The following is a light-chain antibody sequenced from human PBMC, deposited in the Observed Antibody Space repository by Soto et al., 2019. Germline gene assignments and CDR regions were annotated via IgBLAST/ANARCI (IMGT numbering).Light chain of an antibody. CDR3: QHRSNWLPLT. Sequence: EIVLTQSPATLSLSPGERATLSCRASQSVSSYLAWYQQKPGQAPRLLIYDASNRATGIPARFSGSGSGTDFTLTISSLEPEDFAVYYCQHRSNWLPLTFGGGTKVEI. CDR2: DAS. V-gene: IGKV3-11*01. CDR1: QSVSSY. J-gene: IGKJ4*01.